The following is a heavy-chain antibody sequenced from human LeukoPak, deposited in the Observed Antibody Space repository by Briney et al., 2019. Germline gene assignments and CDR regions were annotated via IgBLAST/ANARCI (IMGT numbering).Heavy chain of an antibody. CDR3: ASENKRGYSYGSPTDAFDI. Sequence: GGSLRLSCAASGFTFSSYNMNWVRQAPGKGLEWVSSISSSSSYIYYADSVKGRFTISRDNAKKSLFLDMNSLRAEDTAVYYCASENKRGYSYGSPTDAFDIWGQGTTVIVSS. CDR1: GFTFSSYN. CDR2: ISSSSSYI. J-gene: IGHJ3*02. V-gene: IGHV3-21*01. D-gene: IGHD5-18*01.